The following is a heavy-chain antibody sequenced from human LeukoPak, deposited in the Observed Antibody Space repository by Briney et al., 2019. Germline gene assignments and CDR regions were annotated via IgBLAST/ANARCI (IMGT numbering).Heavy chain of an antibody. V-gene: IGHV4-59*08. CDR3: ARVGYNSAFDI. CDR1: GGSISSYY. CDR2: IYYSGST. J-gene: IGHJ3*02. Sequence: SETLSLTCTVSGGSISSYYWSWIRQPPGKGLEWIGYIYYSGSTNYNPSLKSRVTISVDTSKNQFSLKLSSVTAADTAVYYCARVGYNSAFDIWGQGTMVTVSS. D-gene: IGHD5-24*01.